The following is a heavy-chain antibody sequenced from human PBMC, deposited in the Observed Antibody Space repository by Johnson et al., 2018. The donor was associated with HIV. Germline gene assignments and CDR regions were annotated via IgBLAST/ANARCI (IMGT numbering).Heavy chain of an antibody. CDR3: GRDGGSTRGDAFDI. J-gene: IGHJ3*02. V-gene: IGHV3-13*01. D-gene: IGHD1-26*01. Sequence: VQLVESGGGLVQPGGSLRLSCAASGFTFSSYDMHWVRQATGKGLEWVSAIGTAGDTYYPGSVKGRFTISRENAKNSLYLQMNSLRAEETAVYYCGRDGGSTRGDAFDIWGQGTMVTVSS. CDR2: IGTAGDT. CDR1: GFTFSSYD.